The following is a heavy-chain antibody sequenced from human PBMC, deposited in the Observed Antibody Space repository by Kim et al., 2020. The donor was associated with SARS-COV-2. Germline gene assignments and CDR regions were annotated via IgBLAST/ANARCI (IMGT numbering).Heavy chain of an antibody. J-gene: IGHJ6*03. CDR3: ARGAVLRLNYYYYYMDV. V-gene: IGHV4-34*01. CDR1: GGSFSGYY. Sequence: SETLSLTCAVYGGSFSGYYWSWIRQPPGKGLEWIGEINHSGSTNYNPSLKSRVTISVDTSKNQFSLKLSSVTAADTAVYYCARGAVLRLNYYYYYMDVWGKGTTVTVSS. D-gene: IGHD3-10*01. CDR2: INHSGST.